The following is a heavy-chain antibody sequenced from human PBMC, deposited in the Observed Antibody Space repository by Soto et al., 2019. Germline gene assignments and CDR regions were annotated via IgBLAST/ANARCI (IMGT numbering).Heavy chain of an antibody. CDR2: RNPNSGNT. J-gene: IGHJ1*01. D-gene: IGHD3-3*01. CDR1: GYTFTSYD. Sequence: QVQLVQSGAEVKKPGASVKVSCKASGYTFTSYDINWVRQATGQGLEWMGWRNPNSGNTGYAQKFQGRVTMTRNTSISTAYMELSSLRSEDTAVYYCARAPGGYDFWSGYHPEYFQHWGQGTLVTVSS. V-gene: IGHV1-8*01. CDR3: ARAPGGYDFWSGYHPEYFQH.